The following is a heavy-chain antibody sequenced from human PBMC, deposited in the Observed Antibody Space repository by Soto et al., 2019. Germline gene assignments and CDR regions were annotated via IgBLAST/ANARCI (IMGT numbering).Heavy chain of an antibody. CDR1: GGSISSYY. V-gene: IGHV4-59*01. CDR3: ARGAIWFGELFHNWFDP. D-gene: IGHD3-10*01. Sequence: QVQLQESGPGLVKPSETLSLTCTVSGGSISSYYWSWIRQPPGKGLEWIGYIYYSGSTNYNPSLKSRVTISVDTPKNQLSLKLSSVTAADTAVYYCARGAIWFGELFHNWFDPWGQGTLVTVSS. CDR2: IYYSGST. J-gene: IGHJ5*02.